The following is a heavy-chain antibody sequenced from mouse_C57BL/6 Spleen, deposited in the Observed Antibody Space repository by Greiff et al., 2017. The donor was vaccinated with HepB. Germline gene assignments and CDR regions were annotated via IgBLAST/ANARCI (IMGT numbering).Heavy chain of an antibody. Sequence: EVKLVESGAELVRPGASVKLSCTASGFNIKDDYMHWVKQRPEQGLEWIGWIDPENGDTEYASKFQGKATITADTSSNTAYLQLSSLTSEDTAVYYCTTLTGSFAYWGQGTLVTVSA. CDR2: IDPENGDT. CDR3: TTLTGSFAY. CDR1: GFNIKDDY. V-gene: IGHV14-4*01. J-gene: IGHJ3*01. D-gene: IGHD4-1*01.